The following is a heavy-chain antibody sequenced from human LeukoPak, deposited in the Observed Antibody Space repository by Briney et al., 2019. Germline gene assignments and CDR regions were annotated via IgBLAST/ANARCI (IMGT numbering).Heavy chain of an antibody. CDR3: ARKRQYYYDSSGYFDY. CDR1: GGSISSGGYY. Sequence: PSQTLSLTCTVSGGSISSGGYYWSWIRQPPGKGLEWIGYIYHSGSTYYNPSLKSRVTISVDTSKNRFSLKLSSVTAADTAVYYCARKRQYYYDSSGYFDYWGQGTLVTVSS. CDR2: IYHSGST. V-gene: IGHV4-30-2*01. D-gene: IGHD3-22*01. J-gene: IGHJ4*02.